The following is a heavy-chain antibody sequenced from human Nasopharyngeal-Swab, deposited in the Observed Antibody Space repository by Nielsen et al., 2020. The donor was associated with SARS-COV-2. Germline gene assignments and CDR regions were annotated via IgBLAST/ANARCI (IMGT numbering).Heavy chain of an antibody. Sequence: SLKISCAASGFTVSTYWMHWVRQAPGKGLEWVSGISWNSGSIGYADSVKGRFTISRDNAKNSLYLQMNSLRAEDTALYYCAKDTQDTAIKYYFDYWGQGTLVTVSS. V-gene: IGHV3-9*01. J-gene: IGHJ4*02. D-gene: IGHD5-18*01. CDR2: ISWNSGSI. CDR3: AKDTQDTAIKYYFDY. CDR1: GFTVSTYW.